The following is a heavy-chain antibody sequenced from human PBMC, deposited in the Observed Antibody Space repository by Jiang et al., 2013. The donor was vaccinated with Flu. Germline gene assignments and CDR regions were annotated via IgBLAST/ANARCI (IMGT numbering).Heavy chain of an antibody. CDR3: ARSSGPYSSSWYETYYFDY. D-gene: IGHD6-13*01. Sequence: AASGFTFDDYGMSWVRQAPGKGLEWVSGINWNGGSTGYADSVKGRFTISRDNAKNSLYLQMNSLRAEDTALYYCARSSGPYSSSWYETYYFDYWGQGTLVTVSS. CDR2: INWNGGST. V-gene: IGHV3-20*04. J-gene: IGHJ4*02. CDR1: GFTFDDYG.